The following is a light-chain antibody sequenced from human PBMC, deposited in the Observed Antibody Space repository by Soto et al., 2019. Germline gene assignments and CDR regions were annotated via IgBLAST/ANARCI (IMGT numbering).Light chain of an antibody. CDR3: QKYNNWHLT. V-gene: IGKV3-15*01. CDR1: QSVGDN. CDR2: GGS. J-gene: IGKJ4*02. Sequence: IVLTQSPAAVSVSPGGRVTLSCRGSQSVGDNLAWYQYKPVQAPRLLMYGGSTRVTGMPARFRGSGSGTAFPLTITRLQAEAFAVYYCQKYNNWHLTLGGGPKVDIK.